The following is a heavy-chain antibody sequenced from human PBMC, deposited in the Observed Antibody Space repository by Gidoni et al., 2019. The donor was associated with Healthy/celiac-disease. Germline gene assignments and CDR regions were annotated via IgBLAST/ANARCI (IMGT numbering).Heavy chain of an antibody. V-gene: IGHV1-69*01. CDR1: SGTFRSYA. CDR2: IIPICGTA. Sequence: VKVSCKASSGTFRSYAISWVRQAPGQGLEWTGGIIPICGTANYAQKFQGRVTITADESTSTAYMELSSLRSEDTAVYYCARDLKYSSTITAGWYYYYGMDVWGRGTTVTVSS. J-gene: IGHJ6*02. CDR3: ARDLKYSSTITAGWYYYYGMDV. D-gene: IGHD6-13*01.